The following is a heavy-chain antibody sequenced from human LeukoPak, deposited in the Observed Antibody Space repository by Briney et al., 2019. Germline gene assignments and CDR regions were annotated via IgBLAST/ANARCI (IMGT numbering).Heavy chain of an antibody. J-gene: IGHJ4*02. CDR1: GFTFSSYA. CDR2: ISGSDST. V-gene: IGHV3-23*01. CDR3: ARLHSSSWSDY. Sequence: GGSLRLSCAASGFTFSSYAMSWVRQAPGKGLEWVSAISGSDSTYYADSVKGRFTISRDNSKNTLYLQMNSLRAEDTAIYYCARLHSSSWSDYWGQGTLVTVSS. D-gene: IGHD6-13*01.